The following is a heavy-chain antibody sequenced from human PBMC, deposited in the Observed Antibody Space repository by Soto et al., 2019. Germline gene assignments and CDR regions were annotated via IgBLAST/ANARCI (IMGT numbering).Heavy chain of an antibody. Sequence: ASVKVSCKASGYTFTSYGISWVRQAPGQGLEWMGWISAYNGNTNYAQKLQGRVTMTTDTSTSTAYMELRSLRSDDTAVYYCARGPRYTVTTFWFDPWGQGTLVTVSS. V-gene: IGHV1-18*01. J-gene: IGHJ5*02. CDR1: GYTFTSYG. CDR3: ARGPRYTVTTFWFDP. D-gene: IGHD4-4*01. CDR2: ISAYNGNT.